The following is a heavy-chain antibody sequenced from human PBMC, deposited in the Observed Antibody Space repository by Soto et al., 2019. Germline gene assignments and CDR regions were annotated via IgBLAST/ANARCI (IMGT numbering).Heavy chain of an antibody. Sequence: QVQLVQSGAEVKKPGASVKVSCKASGYSFTTYGISWVRQAPGQGLEWMGWISDYNGNTNYAQKLQGRVTMTTDTARSKAYMELRSLRSDDTAGYYCARDFSHSGGGYWGQGTLVTVSS. D-gene: IGHD3-10*01. CDR2: ISDYNGNT. J-gene: IGHJ4*02. CDR1: GYSFTTYG. V-gene: IGHV1-18*01. CDR3: ARDFSHSGGGY.